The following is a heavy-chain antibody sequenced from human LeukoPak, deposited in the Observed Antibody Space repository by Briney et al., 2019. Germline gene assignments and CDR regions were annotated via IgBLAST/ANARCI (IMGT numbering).Heavy chain of an antibody. Sequence: GGSLRLSCAASGFTFRSYEMNWVRQAPGKGLEWVAYISSSGRTIYYADSVKGRFTISRDNAKNSLYLQMNSLRAEDTAVYYCARRGVPAAIRYYYYGMDVWGKGTTVTVSS. D-gene: IGHD2-2*01. V-gene: IGHV3-48*03. CDR1: GFTFRSYE. J-gene: IGHJ6*04. CDR3: ARRGVPAAIRYYYYGMDV. CDR2: ISSSGRTI.